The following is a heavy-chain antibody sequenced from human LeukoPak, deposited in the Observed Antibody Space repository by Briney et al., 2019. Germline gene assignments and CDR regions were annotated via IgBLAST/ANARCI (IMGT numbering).Heavy chain of an antibody. CDR2: IYRGGST. V-gene: IGHV3-53*01. J-gene: IGHJ5*01. CDR1: GFTVSSNY. CDR3: AIDYQSAGAAPIGFSGFDT. Sequence: RGSRWRSCAASGFTVSSNYRSWVRQAPGKGLDWVSLIYRGGSTNYADSVKGRFTISRDNSKNTLYLQMNSLRAEDTAVYYCAIDYQSAGAAPIGFSGFDTRGHDTLGTVSS. D-gene: IGHD2-2*01.